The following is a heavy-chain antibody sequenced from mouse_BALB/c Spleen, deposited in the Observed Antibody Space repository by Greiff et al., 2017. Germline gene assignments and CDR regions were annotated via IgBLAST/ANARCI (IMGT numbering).Heavy chain of an antibody. D-gene: IGHD2-14*01. J-gene: IGHJ4*01. CDR1: GYSITSDYA. CDR3: ARGNYRYDVYAMDY. Sequence: EVQLVESGPGLVKPSQSLSLTCTVTGYSITSDYAWNWIRQFPGNKLEWMGYISYSGSTSYNPSLKSRISITRDTSKNQFFLQLNSVTTEDTATYYCARGNYRYDVYAMDYWGQGTSVTVSS. CDR2: ISYSGST. V-gene: IGHV3-2*02.